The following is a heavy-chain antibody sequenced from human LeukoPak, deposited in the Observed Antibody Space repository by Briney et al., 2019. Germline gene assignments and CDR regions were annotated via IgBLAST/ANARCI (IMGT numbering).Heavy chain of an antibody. V-gene: IGHV4-31*03. Sequence: SQTLSLTCTASGGSISRGGHYWSWFRQHPGKGLEWIGYIYDSGSIYYNPSLKSRVAMSVDTTKNQFSLNLSSVDAADAYVYECARGPTVTMDYWGQGTMVTVSP. J-gene: IGHJ4*02. CDR1: GGSISRGGHY. CDR2: IYDSGSI. CDR3: ARGPTVTMDY. D-gene: IGHD4-17*01.